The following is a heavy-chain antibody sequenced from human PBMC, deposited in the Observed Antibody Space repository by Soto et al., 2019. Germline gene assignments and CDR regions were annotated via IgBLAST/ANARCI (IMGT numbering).Heavy chain of an antibody. D-gene: IGHD2-8*01. CDR2: IWPDGNDK. J-gene: IGHJ5*02. V-gene: IGHV3-33*01. CDR1: GFTFSTFA. CDR3: VRGSSCSHGVRYNLGWFGP. Sequence: QVQLVESGGGVVQPGRSLRLSCTASGFTFSTFALHWVRQGPGKGLEWVAIIWPDGNDKYYEDSVKGRFTISSDNSTNTLSLQMNSLRAEDTAVYYCVRGSSCSHGVRYNLGWFGPWGQGTLVTVSS.